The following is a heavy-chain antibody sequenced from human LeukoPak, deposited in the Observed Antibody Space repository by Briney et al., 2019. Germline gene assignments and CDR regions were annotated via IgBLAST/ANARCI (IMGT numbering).Heavy chain of an antibody. J-gene: IGHJ4*02. Sequence: ASVKVSRKASGGTFSSYAISWVRQAPGQGLEWMGRIIPIFGTANYAQKFQGRVTITTDESTSTAYMELSSLRSEDTAVYYCARDSRFSRDDYVWGSYPDWGQGTLVTVSS. D-gene: IGHD3-16*02. CDR3: ARDSRFSRDDYVWGSYPD. CDR1: GGTFSSYA. V-gene: IGHV1-69*05. CDR2: IIPIFGTA.